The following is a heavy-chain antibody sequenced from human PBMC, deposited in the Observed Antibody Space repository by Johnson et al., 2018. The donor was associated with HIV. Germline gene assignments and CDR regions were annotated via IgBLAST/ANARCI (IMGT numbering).Heavy chain of an antibody. J-gene: IGHJ3*02. V-gene: IGHV3-30-3*01. CDR1: GFTFSSYA. Sequence: QVQLVESGGGVVQPGRSLRLSCAASGFTFSSYAMHWVRQAPGKGLEWVAVISYDGSNKYYADSVQGRFTISRDTSKNTLYLQMNSLRAEDTAVYYCAREGLITMVRGVKWAFDIWGQGTMVTVSS. CDR2: ISYDGSNK. CDR3: AREGLITMVRGVKWAFDI. D-gene: IGHD3-10*01.